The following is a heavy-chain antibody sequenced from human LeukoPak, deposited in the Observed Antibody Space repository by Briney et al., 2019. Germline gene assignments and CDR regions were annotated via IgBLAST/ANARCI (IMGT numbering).Heavy chain of an antibody. Sequence: PGGSLRLSCAAYGFTFSSYSMGWARQAPGKGLEWVANIKQDGSEKYYVDSVKGRFTISRDNAKSSLYLQMNSLRAEDTAVYYCARVRSSFDYWGQGPLVTVSS. V-gene: IGHV3-7*03. CDR2: IKQDGSEK. CDR1: GFTFSSYS. D-gene: IGHD2-2*01. CDR3: ARVRSSFDY. J-gene: IGHJ4*02.